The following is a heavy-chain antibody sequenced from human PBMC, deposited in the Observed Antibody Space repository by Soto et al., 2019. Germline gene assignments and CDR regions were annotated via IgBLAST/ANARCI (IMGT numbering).Heavy chain of an antibody. J-gene: IGHJ4*02. CDR3: AKEMLASISRPFDY. Sequence: PVGSLRLSCSASGFTFINFGMRWVRQAPGKGLEWIASISGRGSSSYYADSVKGRFTISRDNYRNTLFLQIYNLTVEDTAVYYCAKEMLASISRPFDYWGQGSLVTVSS. V-gene: IGHV3-23*01. D-gene: IGHD5-12*01. CDR2: ISGRGSSS. CDR1: GFTFINFG.